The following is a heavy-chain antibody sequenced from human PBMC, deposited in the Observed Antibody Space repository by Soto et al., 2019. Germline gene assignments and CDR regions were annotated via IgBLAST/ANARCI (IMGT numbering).Heavy chain of an antibody. CDR1: GYTFTNYA. CDR3: ARDHAEYSYGYYYSYGVDV. J-gene: IGHJ6*02. Sequence: ASVKVSCKASGYTFTNYAVHWGRQAPGQRLEWMGWINAGNGNTKYSQKFQGRVTITRDTSASTAYMELSSLRSEDTAVYYCARDHAEYSYGYYYSYGVDVWGQGTTVTVSS. V-gene: IGHV1-3*01. CDR2: INAGNGNT. D-gene: IGHD5-18*01.